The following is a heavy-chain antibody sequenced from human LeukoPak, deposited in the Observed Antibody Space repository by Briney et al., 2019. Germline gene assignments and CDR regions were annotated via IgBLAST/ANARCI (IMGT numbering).Heavy chain of an antibody. CDR2: MNPNSGNT. CDR1: GYTFTSYD. Sequence: ASVKVSCKASGYTFTSYDINWVRQATGQGLEWMGWMNPNSGNTGYAQKFQGRVTITRNTSISTAYMELRSLRSDDTAVYYCARVAPSSPSPFDYWGQGTLVTVSS. CDR3: ARVAPSSPSPFDY. D-gene: IGHD6-13*01. J-gene: IGHJ4*02. V-gene: IGHV1-8*03.